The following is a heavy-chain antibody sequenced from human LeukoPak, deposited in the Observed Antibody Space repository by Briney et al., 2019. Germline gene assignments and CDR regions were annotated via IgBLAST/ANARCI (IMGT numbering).Heavy chain of an antibody. V-gene: IGHV4-34*12. Sequence: SETLSLTCGVSGGSFSGYYWSWIRQSPGKGLEWIGEFIHSGSINYNPSLKSRVTISLDTSTDHFSLKLSSVTAADTAVYYCARVEQLQEVVDAFDIWGQGTMVTVSS. CDR2: FIHSGSI. CDR3: ARVEQLQEVVDAFDI. D-gene: IGHD6-19*01. CDR1: GGSFSGYY. J-gene: IGHJ3*02.